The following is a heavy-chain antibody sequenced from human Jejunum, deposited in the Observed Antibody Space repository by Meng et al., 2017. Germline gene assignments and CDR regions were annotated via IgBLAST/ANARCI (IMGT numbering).Heavy chain of an antibody. CDR1: GDSLRGYY. D-gene: IGHD2-15*01. J-gene: IGHJ5*02. V-gene: IGHV4-34*01. Sequence: SETLSLTCGVAGDSLRGYYWSWIRQAPDPGMEHMGHIHHSVTTTYMPSVSRRLTLTLETSKNQLPLTLRSGTVADTAIYYCVRRRSGASSLFDLWGPGTLVTVSS. CDR2: IHHSVTT. CDR3: VRRRSGASSLFDL.